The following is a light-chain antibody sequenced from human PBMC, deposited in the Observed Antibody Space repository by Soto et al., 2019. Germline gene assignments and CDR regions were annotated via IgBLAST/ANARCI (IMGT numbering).Light chain of an antibody. V-gene: IGKV1-39*01. Sequence: DIQMTQSPSSLSASVGDRVTITCRASQSISTYLNWYQQKAGLAPKLLIYAASSLQSGVPSRFSGSGSVTDFTLTISSLQPEDFATYYCQQTYSTPPTFGQGTKVDIK. CDR3: QQTYSTPPT. J-gene: IGKJ1*01. CDR2: AAS. CDR1: QSISTY.